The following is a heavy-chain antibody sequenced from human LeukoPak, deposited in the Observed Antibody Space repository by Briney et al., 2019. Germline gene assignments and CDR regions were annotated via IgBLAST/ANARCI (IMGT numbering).Heavy chain of an antibody. CDR3: ARPRITMVRGAMGYFDY. Sequence: SETLSLTCTVSGVSISSSSYYWGWIRQPPGKGLEWIGSIYYSGSTYYNPSLKSRVTISVDTSKNQFSLKLSSVTAADTAVYYCARPRITMVRGAMGYFDYWGQGTLVTVSS. CDR1: GVSISSSSYY. D-gene: IGHD3-10*01. J-gene: IGHJ4*02. CDR2: IYYSGST. V-gene: IGHV4-39*01.